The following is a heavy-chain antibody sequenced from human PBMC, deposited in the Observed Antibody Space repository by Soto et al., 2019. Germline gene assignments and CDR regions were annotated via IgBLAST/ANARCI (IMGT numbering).Heavy chain of an antibody. Sequence: QVQLVESGGGLVKPGGSLRLSCAASGFTFSDYMSWIRPAPGKGLEWVSYISSSGSTIYYADSVKGRFTISRDNAKNSLYLQMNSLRAEDTAVYYCARDTVVFDYWGQGTLVTVSS. CDR1: GFTFSDY. J-gene: IGHJ4*02. V-gene: IGHV3-11*01. CDR2: ISSSGSTI. CDR3: ARDTVVFDY. D-gene: IGHD4-17*01.